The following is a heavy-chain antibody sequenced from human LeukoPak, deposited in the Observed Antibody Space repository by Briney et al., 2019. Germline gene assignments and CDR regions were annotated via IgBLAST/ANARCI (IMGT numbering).Heavy chain of an antibody. Sequence: YWIGWVRQMPGKGLEWIGEINHSGSTNYNPSLKSRVTISVDTSKNQFSLKLSSVTAADTAVYYCARVWLLYYYYMDVWGKGTTVTVSS. CDR2: INHSGST. CDR3: ARVWLLYYYYMDV. V-gene: IGHV4-34*01. CDR1: Y. J-gene: IGHJ6*03. D-gene: IGHD3-16*01.